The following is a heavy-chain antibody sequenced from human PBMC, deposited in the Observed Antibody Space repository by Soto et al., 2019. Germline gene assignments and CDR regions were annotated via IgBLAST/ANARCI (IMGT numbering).Heavy chain of an antibody. CDR2: VYRNGST. V-gene: IGHV4-31*02. Sequence: PSETLSLTCTVSGASINSGNYYWSWIRQHSGKGLEWIGYVYRNGSTYYNPSLKSRITISIDTSKNHFSLKLSSVTAADTAVYFCARAERWDNWFGPWGQGTLVTVSS. CDR1: GASINSGNYY. J-gene: IGHJ5*02. CDR3: ARAERWDNWFGP. D-gene: IGHD1-26*01.